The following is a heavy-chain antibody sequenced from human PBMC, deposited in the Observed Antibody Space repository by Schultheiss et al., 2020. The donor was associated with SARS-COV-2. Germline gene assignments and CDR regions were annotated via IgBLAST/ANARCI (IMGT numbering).Heavy chain of an antibody. CDR3: ARHYDFWSGYKGPGLDV. CDR1: GYIFGNYW. J-gene: IGHJ6*02. Sequence: GGSLRLSCKGSGYIFGNYWIGWVRQRPGKGLEWIGITYPGDADARYSPSFQGQVTISADKSISTAYLQWSSLKASDTAMYYCARHYDFWSGYKGPGLDVWGQGTTVTVSS. D-gene: IGHD3-3*01. V-gene: IGHV5-51*01. CDR2: TYPGDADA.